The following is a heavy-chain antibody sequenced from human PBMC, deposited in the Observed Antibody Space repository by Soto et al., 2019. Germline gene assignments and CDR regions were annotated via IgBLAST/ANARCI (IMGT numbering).Heavy chain of an antibody. D-gene: IGHD5-18*01. CDR1: GGSFSGYY. V-gene: IGHV4-34*01. J-gene: IGHJ4*02. CDR2: INHSGST. Sequence: SETLSLTCAVYGGSFSGYYWSWIRQPPGKGLEWIGEINHSGSTNYNPSLKSRVTISVDTSKNQFSLKLSSVTAADTAVYYCARVGAGYSYGYYFDYWGQGTLVTVSS. CDR3: ARVGAGYSYGYYFDY.